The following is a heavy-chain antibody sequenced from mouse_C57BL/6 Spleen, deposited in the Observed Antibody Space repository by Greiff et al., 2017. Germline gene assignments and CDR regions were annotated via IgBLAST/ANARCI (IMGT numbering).Heavy chain of an antibody. V-gene: IGHV2-2*01. Sequence: VKLVESGPGLVQPSQSLSITCTVSGFSLTSYGVHWVRQSPGKGLEWLGVIWSGGSTDYNAAFISRLSISKDNSKSQVFFKMNSLQADDTAIYYCARIYYYGSSPYAMDYWGQGTSVTVSS. CDR3: ARIYYYGSSPYAMDY. CDR1: GFSLTSYG. J-gene: IGHJ4*01. CDR2: IWSGGST. D-gene: IGHD1-1*01.